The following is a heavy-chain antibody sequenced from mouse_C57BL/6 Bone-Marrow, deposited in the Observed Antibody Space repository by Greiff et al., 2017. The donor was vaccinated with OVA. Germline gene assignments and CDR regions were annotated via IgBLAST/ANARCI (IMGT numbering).Heavy chain of an antibody. J-gene: IGHJ3*01. CDR1: GFTFSSYT. D-gene: IGHD2-2*01. CDR3: ARHGDLLWLRPWFAY. Sequence: EVQGVESGGGLVKPGGSLKLSCAASGFTFSSYTMSWVRQTPEKRLEWVATISGGGGNTYYPDSVKGRFTISRDNAKNTLYLQMSSLRSEDTALYYCARHGDLLWLRPWFAYWGQGTLVTVSA. CDR2: ISGGGGNT. V-gene: IGHV5-9*01.